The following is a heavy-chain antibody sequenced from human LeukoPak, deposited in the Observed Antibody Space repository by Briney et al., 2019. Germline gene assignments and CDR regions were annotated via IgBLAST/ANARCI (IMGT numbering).Heavy chain of an antibody. CDR3: ARVPSSRAPFDY. V-gene: IGHV4-59*02. D-gene: IGHD2-2*01. CDR1: GGSVSSYY. Sequence: PSETLSLTCTVSGGSVSSYYWSWIRQPPGKGLEWIGYIYYSGSTNYNPSLKSRVTISVDTSKNQFSLKLSSVTAADTTVYYYARVPSSRAPFDYWGQGTLVTVSS. CDR2: IYYSGST. J-gene: IGHJ4*02.